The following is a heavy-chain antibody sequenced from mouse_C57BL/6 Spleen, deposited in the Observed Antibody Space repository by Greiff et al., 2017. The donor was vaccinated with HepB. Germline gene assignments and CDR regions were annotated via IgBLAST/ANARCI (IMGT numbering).Heavy chain of an antibody. V-gene: IGHV7-3*01. J-gene: IGHJ3*01. D-gene: IGHD1-1*01. CDR3: ARYNDYGSRGAWFAY. Sequence: EVKVVESGGGLVQPGGSLSLSCAASGFTFTDYYMSWVRQPPGKALEWLGFIRNKANGYTTEYSASVKGRFTISRDNSQSILYLQMNALRAEDSATYYCARYNDYGSRGAWFAYWGQGTLVTVSA. CDR1: GFTFTDYY. CDR2: IRNKANGYTT.